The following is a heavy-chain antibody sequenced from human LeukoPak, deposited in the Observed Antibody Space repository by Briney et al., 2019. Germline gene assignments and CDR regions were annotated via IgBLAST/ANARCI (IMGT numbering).Heavy chain of an antibody. J-gene: IGHJ4*02. CDR1: GYTFTSYG. CDR3: ARDDSIAAAGTWFDC. CDR2: ITDYSGNT. D-gene: IGHD6-13*01. V-gene: IGHV1-18*01. Sequence: ASVKVSCKASGYTFTSYGISWVRQSPGQGLEWMGWITDYSGNTNYAQKFQGRVTMTTDTSTSTAYMELRSLRSDDTAVYYCARDDSIAAAGTWFDCWGQGTLVTVSS.